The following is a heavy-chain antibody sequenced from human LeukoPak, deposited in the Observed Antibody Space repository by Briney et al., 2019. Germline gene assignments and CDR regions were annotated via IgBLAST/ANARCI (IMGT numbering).Heavy chain of an antibody. CDR3: ARVFIVGSRSVFDF. D-gene: IGHD2-21*01. V-gene: IGHV3-7*01. CDR1: GFTFSNYW. J-gene: IGHJ4*02. CDR2: IKQDGSEK. Sequence: GGSLRLSCAASGFTFSNYWMSWVSLAPGKGLEWVANIKQDGSEKYYVDSVEGRFTISRDNAKNLLSLQMNSLRAEDTAVYHCARVFIVGSRSVFDFWGQGTLVTVSS.